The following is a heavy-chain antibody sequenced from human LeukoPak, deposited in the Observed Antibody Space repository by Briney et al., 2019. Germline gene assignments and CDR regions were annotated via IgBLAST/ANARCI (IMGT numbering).Heavy chain of an antibody. J-gene: IGHJ4*02. D-gene: IGHD3-10*01. CDR1: GFTFSSYS. V-gene: IGHV3-21*01. CDR3: ARDLIRGFSPPGY. CDR2: ISSSSSYI. Sequence: GGSLRLSCAASGFTFSSYSMNWVRQAPGKGLEWVSSISSSSSYIYYADSVKGRFTISRDNAKNSLYLQMNSLRAEDTAVYYCARDLIRGFSPPGYRGQGTLVTVSS.